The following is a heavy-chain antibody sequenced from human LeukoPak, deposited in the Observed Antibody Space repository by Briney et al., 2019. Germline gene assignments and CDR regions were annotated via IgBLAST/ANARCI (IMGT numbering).Heavy chain of an antibody. CDR1: GGTFSSYA. D-gene: IGHD5-18*01. J-gene: IGHJ4*02. V-gene: IGHV1-69*06. CDR3: AVNPQLWEFDY. Sequence: SVKVSCKASGGTFSSYAISWVRQAPGQGLEWMGGIIPIFGTANYAQKFQGRVTITADKSTSTAYMELSSLRSEDTAVYYCAVNPQLWEFDYWGQGTLVTVSS. CDR2: IIPIFGTA.